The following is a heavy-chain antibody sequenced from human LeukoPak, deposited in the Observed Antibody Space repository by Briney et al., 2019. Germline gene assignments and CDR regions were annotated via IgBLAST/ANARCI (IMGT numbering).Heavy chain of an antibody. D-gene: IGHD6-6*01. Sequence: SETLSLTCTVSGGSISSYYWSCIRQPPEKGLEWIGYIYYSGSTNYNPSLKSRVTISVDTSKNQFSLKLSSVTAADTAVYYCARVSSSSSEYFDYWGQGTLVTVSS. CDR3: ARVSSSSSEYFDY. CDR1: GGSISSYY. V-gene: IGHV4-59*01. J-gene: IGHJ4*02. CDR2: IYYSGST.